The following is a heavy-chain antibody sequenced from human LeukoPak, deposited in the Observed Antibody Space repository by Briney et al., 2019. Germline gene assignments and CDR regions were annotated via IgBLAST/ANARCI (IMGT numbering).Heavy chain of an antibody. CDR1: GFTFSSYE. CDR3: ARGLRDGSGWWGWFDL. CDR2: ISSSGSTI. V-gene: IGHV3-48*03. D-gene: IGHD6-19*01. Sequence: GGSLRLSCAASGFTFSSYEMNWVRQAPGKGLEWVSYISSSGSTIYYADSVKGRFTISRDNAKNSLYLQMNSLRAEDTAVYYCARGLRDGSGWWGWFDLWGQGTLATVSS. J-gene: IGHJ5*02.